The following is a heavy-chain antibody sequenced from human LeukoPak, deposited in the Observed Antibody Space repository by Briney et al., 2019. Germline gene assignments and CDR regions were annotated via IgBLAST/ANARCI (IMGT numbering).Heavy chain of an antibody. D-gene: IGHD4-11*01. CDR3: AREITTTVTGDY. V-gene: IGHV3-21*01. CDR1: GFTFSSYS. Sequence: PGGSLRLSCAASGFTFSSYSMNWVRQAPGKGLEWVSSISSSSYIYYADSVKGRFTISRDKAKNSLYLQMNSLRAEDTALYYCAREITTTVTGDYWGQGTLVTVSS. CDR2: ISSSSYI. J-gene: IGHJ4*02.